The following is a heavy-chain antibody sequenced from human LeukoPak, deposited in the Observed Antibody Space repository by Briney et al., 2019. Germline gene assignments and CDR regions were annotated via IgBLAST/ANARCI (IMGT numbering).Heavy chain of an antibody. CDR2: FYHSGST. CDR3: ARVVSGSYPSDAFDI. CDR1: GGSISSGGYY. J-gene: IGHJ3*02. V-gene: IGHV4-30-2*01. D-gene: IGHD1-26*01. Sequence: PSQTLSLTCTVSGGSISSGGYYWSWIRQPPGKGVGWIGYFYHSGSTYYNPSLKSRVTISVDRSKNQFSLKLSSVTAADTAVYYCARVVSGSYPSDAFDIWGQGTMVTVSS.